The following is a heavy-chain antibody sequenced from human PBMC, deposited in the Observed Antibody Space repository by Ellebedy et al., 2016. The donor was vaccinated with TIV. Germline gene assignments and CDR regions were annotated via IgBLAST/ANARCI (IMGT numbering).Heavy chain of an antibody. CDR1: GFTVSSNY. J-gene: IGHJ4*02. D-gene: IGHD6-25*01. Sequence: GESLKISXAASGFTVSSNYMSWVRQAPGKGLEWVSVIYSGGSTYYADSVKGRFTISRDNSKNTLYLQMNSLRAEDTAVYYCAREPLAAYFDYWGQGTLVTVSS. V-gene: IGHV3-53*01. CDR3: AREPLAAYFDY. CDR2: IYSGGST.